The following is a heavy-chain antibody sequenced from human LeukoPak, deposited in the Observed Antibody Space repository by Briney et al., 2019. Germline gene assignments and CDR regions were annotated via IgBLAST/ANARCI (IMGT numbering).Heavy chain of an antibody. CDR3: ARVDYKQCYFDY. D-gene: IGHD4/OR15-4a*01. Sequence: SETLSLTCGVSGGSISNTNWWTWFRQPPGKGLEWIGEVNLQGSTNYNPSLKSRVAISVDKSENHISLKLSSVTAADTAVYYCARVDYKQCYFDYWGQGTLVTVSS. J-gene: IGHJ4*02. V-gene: IGHV4-4*02. CDR2: VNLQGST. CDR1: GGSISNTNW.